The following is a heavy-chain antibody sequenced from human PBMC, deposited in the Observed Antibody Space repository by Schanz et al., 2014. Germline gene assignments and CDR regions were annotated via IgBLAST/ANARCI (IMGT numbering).Heavy chain of an antibody. D-gene: IGHD3-10*01. CDR3: AKGRFRELSAFDI. V-gene: IGHV3-23*01. J-gene: IGHJ3*02. CDR1: GFIFGSSV. CDR2: IGTSGGT. Sequence: EVQLLESGGGLIQPGGSLRLSCAASGFIFGSSVMAWVRQAPGKGLEWVSTIGTSGGTNYAESVKGRFTISRDNAKNSLYLQMNSLRAEDTAVYYCAKGRFRELSAFDIWGQGTMVTVSS.